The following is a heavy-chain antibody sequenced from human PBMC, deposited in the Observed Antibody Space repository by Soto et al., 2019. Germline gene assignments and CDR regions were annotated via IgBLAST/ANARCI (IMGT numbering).Heavy chain of an antibody. CDR2: MNPNNGNA. D-gene: IGHD6-25*01. Sequence: GASVTVSCTSSWLTFIIDDVIWGRQAAGQGLEWMGWMNPNNGNAGFAQKFRGRINMTRNTSISTAYLELSSLRSDDSAVYFCARRKERSGPYYLDLWGQGTQVTVSS. CDR3: ARRKERSGPYYLDL. V-gene: IGHV1-8*01. J-gene: IGHJ4*02. CDR1: WLTFIIDD.